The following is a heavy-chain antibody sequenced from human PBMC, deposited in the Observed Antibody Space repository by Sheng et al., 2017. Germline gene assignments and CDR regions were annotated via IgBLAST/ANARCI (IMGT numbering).Heavy chain of an antibody. V-gene: IGHV1-69*05. Sequence: QVQLVQSGAEVKKPGSSVKVSCKASGGTFNSFSISWVRQAPGQGLEWMGGIIPIFGSTTYAQKFQGRVTITTDESTSTAYMELSSLRSEDTAVYYCARMETVGDWGNNWFDPWGQGTLVTVSS. D-gene: IGHD3-16*01. J-gene: IGHJ5*02. CDR3: ARMETVGDWGNNWFDP. CDR2: IIPIFGST. CDR1: GGTFNSFS.